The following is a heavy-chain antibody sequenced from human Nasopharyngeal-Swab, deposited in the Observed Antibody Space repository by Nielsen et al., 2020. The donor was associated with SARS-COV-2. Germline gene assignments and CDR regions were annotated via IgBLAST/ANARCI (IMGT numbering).Heavy chain of an antibody. V-gene: IGHV3-23*01. CDR2: ISASGGST. CDR1: GFTLKINP. CDR3: AKDDVVRGDAFDI. D-gene: IGHD3-10*01. J-gene: IGHJ3*02. Sequence: GESLKISCIASGFTLKINPMAWVARTPGRGLQWVSGISASGGSTYYTDSVKGRFAVSRDNSRNTLYLQMHSLRVEDTALYYCAKDDVVRGDAFDIWGQGTMVTVSS.